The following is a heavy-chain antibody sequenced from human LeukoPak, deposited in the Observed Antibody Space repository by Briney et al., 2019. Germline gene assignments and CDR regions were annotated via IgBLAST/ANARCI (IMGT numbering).Heavy chain of an antibody. V-gene: IGHV1-8*01. D-gene: IGHD3-22*01. CDR1: GYTFTSYD. J-gene: IGHJ4*02. CDR2: MNPNSGNT. Sequence: ASVKVSCKASGYTFTSYDINWVRQATGQGLEWMGWMNPNSGNTGYAQKFQGRVTMTRNTSISTAYMELSSLRSEDTAVYYCARRGSNYYDSSGYLSFDYGGKGPLVTAPS. CDR3: ARRGSNYYDSSGYLSFDY.